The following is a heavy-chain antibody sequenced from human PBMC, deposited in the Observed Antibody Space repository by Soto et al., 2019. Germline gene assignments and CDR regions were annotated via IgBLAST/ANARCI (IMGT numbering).Heavy chain of an antibody. CDR2: SSAYNGNP. Sequence: QVQLVQSGAEVKKPGASVKVSCKASGYTFTSYGISWVRQAPGQGLEWMGWSSAYNGNPHNAQKREDRVTMTTDTSTSTAYMELRSLRSDDTAVYYCARDLGQQLVDYWAQGTLVTVSS. V-gene: IGHV1-18*01. J-gene: IGHJ4*02. D-gene: IGHD6-13*01. CDR3: ARDLGQQLVDY. CDR1: GYTFTSYG.